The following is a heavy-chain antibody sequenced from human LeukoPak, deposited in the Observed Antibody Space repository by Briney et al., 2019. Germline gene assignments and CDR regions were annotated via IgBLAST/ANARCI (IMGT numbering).Heavy chain of an antibody. CDR2: ISSSSSYI. V-gene: IGHV3-21*01. J-gene: IGHJ6*02. CDR1: GFTFSSYS. Sequence: GGSLRLSCAASGFTFSSYSMNWVRQAPGKGLEWVSSISSSSSYIYYADSVKGRFTISRDNAKNSLYLQMNGLRAEDTAVYYCARDRWIVATISYYYGMDVWGQGTTVTVSS. CDR3: ARDRWIVATISYYYGMDV. D-gene: IGHD5-12*01.